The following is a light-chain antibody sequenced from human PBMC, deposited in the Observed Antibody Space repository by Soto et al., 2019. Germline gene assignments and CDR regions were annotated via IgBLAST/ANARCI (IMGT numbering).Light chain of an antibody. CDR3: QQYENYWT. CDR1: QSISSW. CDR2: DAS. J-gene: IGKJ1*01. Sequence: DIEMTQSPSTLSASVGDRVTITCRASQSISSWLAWYQQKPGKAPKLLIYDASNLDSGVPSRFSGGGSGTEFSLTISNLQPDDSATYYCQQYENYWTFGQGTKVDI. V-gene: IGKV1-5*01.